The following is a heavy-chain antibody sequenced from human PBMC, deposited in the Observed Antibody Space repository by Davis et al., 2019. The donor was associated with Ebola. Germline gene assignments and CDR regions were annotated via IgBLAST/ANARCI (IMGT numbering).Heavy chain of an antibody. Sequence: GESLKISCKGSGYSFTTYWIGWVRQLPGKGLEWMGIIYPGDSDTRYSPSFQGQVTISADKSISTAYLQWSSLKASDTAMYYCVRHRKAYDTSNYYGGDDYWGQGTLVTVSS. CDR1: GYSFTTYW. J-gene: IGHJ4*02. D-gene: IGHD3-22*01. CDR3: VRHRKAYDTSNYYGGDDY. CDR2: IYPGDSDT. V-gene: IGHV5-51*01.